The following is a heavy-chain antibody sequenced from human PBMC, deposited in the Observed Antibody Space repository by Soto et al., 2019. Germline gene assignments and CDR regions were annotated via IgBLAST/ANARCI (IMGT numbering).Heavy chain of an antibody. D-gene: IGHD3-3*02. V-gene: IGHV5-51*01. J-gene: IGHJ4*02. CDR2: IFPGDSDT. CDR3: VRRNFGALTHFDF. Sequence: PGESLKISCKAIGYTFTNYWIGWVRQTPGKCLEWMGIIFPGDSDTRYNPSFEGKVTVSADESISTAYLQWNTLKASDTAMYYCVRRNFGALTHFDFWGQRTLVTVSS. CDR1: GYTFTNYW.